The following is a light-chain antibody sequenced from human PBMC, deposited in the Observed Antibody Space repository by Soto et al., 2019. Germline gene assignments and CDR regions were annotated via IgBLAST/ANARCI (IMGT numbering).Light chain of an antibody. CDR1: KSVSNNY. V-gene: IGKV3-20*01. J-gene: IGKJ1*01. CDR3: QQYGSSGT. CDR2: GAT. Sequence: EIALTQSPGTLSLSPGERATRSCSARKSVSNNYLAWYQQKPGPAPRLLIYGATNRATGIPDRFSGSGSGTDFTLTISRLEPEDFAVYYCQQYGSSGTFGQGTKVDIK.